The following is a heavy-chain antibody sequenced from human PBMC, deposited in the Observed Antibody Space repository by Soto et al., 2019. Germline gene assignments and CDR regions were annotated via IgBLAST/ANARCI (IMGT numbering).Heavy chain of an antibody. CDR3: ARIRNTRGSGWYYFDY. D-gene: IGHD6-19*01. Sequence: SGPTLVIPTQTLTLTCTFSGFSLSTSGMCVSWIRQPPGKALEWLALIDWGDEKYYSTSLKTRLTISKDTSKNQVVLTMTNMDPVDTATYYCARIRNTRGSGWYYFDYWGQGTLVTVSS. CDR2: IDWGDEK. J-gene: IGHJ4*02. V-gene: IGHV2-70*01. CDR1: GFSLSTSGMC.